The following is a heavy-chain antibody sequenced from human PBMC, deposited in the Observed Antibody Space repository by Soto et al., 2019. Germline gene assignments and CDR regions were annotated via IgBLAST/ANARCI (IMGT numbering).Heavy chain of an antibody. D-gene: IGHD3-10*01. CDR3: TVWGSGNDFGAA. Sequence: EVQLVESGGGLVQPGGSLRLSCAASGFTFSDHYMDWVRQAPGKGLGWVGRSKNKADSYTTEYAAAVKGRFTISRDGSKISLFMQMNRLKTEDKAVYYCTVWGSGNDFGAAWGQGILVTVSS. V-gene: IGHV3-72*01. J-gene: IGHJ4*02. CDR2: SKNKADSYTT. CDR1: GFTFSDHY.